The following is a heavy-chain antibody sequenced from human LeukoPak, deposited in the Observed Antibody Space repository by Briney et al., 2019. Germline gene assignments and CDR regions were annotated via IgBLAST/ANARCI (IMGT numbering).Heavy chain of an antibody. CDR1: GFTFSTFA. CDR2: ISGSGDST. D-gene: IGHD2-21*02. V-gene: IGHV3-23*01. Sequence: GGSLRLSCAASGFTFSTFAMNWVRQAPGRGLEWVSAISGSGDSTYFGDSVKGRFTISRDNAGNSLYLQMNSLRAEDTAVYYCTTSLPHVVDVTTSDGGNWGQGTLVTVSS. J-gene: IGHJ4*02. CDR3: TTSLPHVVDVTTSDGGN.